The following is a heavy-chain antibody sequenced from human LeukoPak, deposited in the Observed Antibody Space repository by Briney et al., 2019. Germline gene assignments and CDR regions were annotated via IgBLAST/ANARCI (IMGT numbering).Heavy chain of an antibody. CDR2: IYYSGST. Sequence: SETLSLTCTVSGGSISSYYWSWIRQPPGKGLEWIGYIYYSGSTNYNPSLKSRVTISVDTSKNQFSLKLSSVTAADTAVYYCARDFAVTSRGYWGQGTLVTVSS. CDR3: ARDFAVTSRGY. CDR1: GGSISSYY. V-gene: IGHV4-59*12. D-gene: IGHD4-17*01. J-gene: IGHJ4*02.